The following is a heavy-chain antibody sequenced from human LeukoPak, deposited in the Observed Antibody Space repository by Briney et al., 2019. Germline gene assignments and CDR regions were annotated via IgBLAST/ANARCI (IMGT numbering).Heavy chain of an antibody. Sequence: PGGSLRLSCAASGFTFSSYSMNWVRQAPGKGLEWVSSISSSSSYIYYADSVKGRFTISRDNAKNSLYLQMNSLRAEDTAVYYCARGDYGGNSAYFDYWGQGTLVTVSS. J-gene: IGHJ4*02. CDR1: GFTFSSYS. CDR2: ISSSSSYI. CDR3: ARGDYGGNSAYFDY. D-gene: IGHD4-23*01. V-gene: IGHV3-21*01.